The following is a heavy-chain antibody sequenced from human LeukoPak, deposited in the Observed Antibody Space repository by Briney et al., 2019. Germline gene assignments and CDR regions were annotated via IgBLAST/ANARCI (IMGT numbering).Heavy chain of an antibody. V-gene: IGHV7-4-1*02. Sequence: GASVKVSCKASGYTFTTYAMNWVRQAPGQGLEWMGWINTNTGNPTYAQGFTGRFVFSLDTSVSTAYLQISSLKAEDTAVYYCARELVNYYGSGSYEFSGWGQGTLVTVSS. CDR1: GYTFTTYA. CDR3: ARELVNYYGSGSYEFSG. J-gene: IGHJ4*02. CDR2: INTNTGNP. D-gene: IGHD3-10*01.